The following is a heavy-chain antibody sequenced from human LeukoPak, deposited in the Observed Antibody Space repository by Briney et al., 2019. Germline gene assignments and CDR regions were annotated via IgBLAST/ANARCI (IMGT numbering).Heavy chain of an antibody. CDR1: GYTSTSYG. CDR2: ISAYNGNT. D-gene: IGHD2-2*01. Sequence: ASVKVSCKASGYTSTSYGISWVRQAPGQGLEWMGWISAYNGNTNYAQKLQGRVTMTTDTSTSTAYMELRSLRSDDTAVYYCARDLYCSSTSCYRNFDYWGQGTLVTVSS. V-gene: IGHV1-18*01. CDR3: ARDLYCSSTSCYRNFDY. J-gene: IGHJ4*02.